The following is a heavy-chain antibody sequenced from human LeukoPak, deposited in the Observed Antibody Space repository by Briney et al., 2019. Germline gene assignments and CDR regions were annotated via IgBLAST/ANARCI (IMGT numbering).Heavy chain of an antibody. J-gene: IGHJ4*02. CDR2: ISGGGDST. Sequence: GGSLRLSCAASGFTFNNYAMSWVRQAPGEGLEWVAAISGGGDSTYYADSVKGRFTISRDNSNNMLYLQMNSLRAEDTAVYYCARDEHSYGFDYWGQGTLVTVSS. CDR3: ARDEHSYGFDY. V-gene: IGHV3-23*01. D-gene: IGHD5-18*01. CDR1: GFTFNNYA.